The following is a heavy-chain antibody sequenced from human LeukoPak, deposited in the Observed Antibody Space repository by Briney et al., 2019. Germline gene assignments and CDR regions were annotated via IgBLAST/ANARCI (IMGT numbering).Heavy chain of an antibody. D-gene: IGHD6-13*01. Sequence: GGSLRLSCEASGFTFSGYWTSWVRQAPGKGLEWVANIKQDGNEKHYVDSVKGRFTISRDNAKNSLFLQMNSLRDEDTAVYYCARDQGSIPLDTWGQGTLVTVSS. V-gene: IGHV3-7*01. CDR1: GFTFSGYW. CDR3: ARDQGSIPLDT. CDR2: IKQDGNEK. J-gene: IGHJ5*02.